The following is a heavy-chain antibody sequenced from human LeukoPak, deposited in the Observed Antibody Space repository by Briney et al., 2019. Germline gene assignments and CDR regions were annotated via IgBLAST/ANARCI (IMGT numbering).Heavy chain of an antibody. CDR1: GYSLSSGIS. CDR3: ARDVNPEVSSTYRHYYYYYLDV. CDR2: IFHSGST. D-gene: IGHD6-19*01. J-gene: IGHJ6*03. Sequence: SEALSVTCTVSGYSLSSGISWGWIRQTPGKGLEWLGSIFHSGSTHYNQSLKSRVTPSLDTSRNQFSLRLSAVPAADTARHYCARDVNPEVSSTYRHYYYYYLDVWGKGTTVTVSS. V-gene: IGHV4-38-2*02.